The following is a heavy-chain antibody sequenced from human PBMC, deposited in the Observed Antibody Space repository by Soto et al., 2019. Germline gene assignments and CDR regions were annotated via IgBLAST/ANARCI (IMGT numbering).Heavy chain of an antibody. CDR1: GYSFTSYW. V-gene: IGHV5-10-1*01. D-gene: IGHD2-21*01. Sequence: GESLKISCKGSGYSFTSYWISWVRQMPGKGLEWMGRIDPSDSYTNYSPSFQGHVTISADKSISTAYLQWSSRKASDTAMYYCATARGDCYQSFDYWGQGTLVTVSS. CDR2: IDPSDSYT. J-gene: IGHJ4*02. CDR3: ATARGDCYQSFDY.